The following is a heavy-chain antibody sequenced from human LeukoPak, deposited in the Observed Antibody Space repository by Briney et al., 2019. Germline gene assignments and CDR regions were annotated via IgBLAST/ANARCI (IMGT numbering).Heavy chain of an antibody. CDR1: GGSFSGYY. V-gene: IGHV4-34*01. Sequence: SETLSLTCAVYGGSFSGYYWSWIRQPPGKGLEWIGEINHSGSTNYNPSLKSRATISVDTSKNQFSLRLNSVTAADTAVYYCARDFPGNWSSYYFDYWGQGTLVTVSS. CDR2: INHSGST. CDR3: ARDFPGNWSSYYFDY. J-gene: IGHJ4*02. D-gene: IGHD1-1*01.